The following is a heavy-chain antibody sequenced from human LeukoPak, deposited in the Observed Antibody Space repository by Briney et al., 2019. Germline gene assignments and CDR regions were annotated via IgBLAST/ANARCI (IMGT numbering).Heavy chain of an antibody. CDR3: ARGDSGNVIDY. V-gene: IGHV4-4*07. Sequence: SETLSLTCTVSGGSISSYYWSWIRQPAGKGMAWIGRIYTSGSPNYNPSLKSRVTMSVDTSKNQFSLKLSSVTAADTAVYYCARGDSGNVIDYWGQGTLVTVSS. D-gene: IGHD1-26*01. CDR2: IYTSGSP. J-gene: IGHJ4*02. CDR1: GGSISSYY.